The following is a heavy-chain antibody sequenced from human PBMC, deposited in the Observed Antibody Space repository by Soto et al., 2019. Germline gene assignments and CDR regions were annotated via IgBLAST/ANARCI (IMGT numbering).Heavy chain of an antibody. CDR1: GGTFSSYA. Sequence: QVQLVQSGAEVKKPGSSVKVSCKASGGTFSSYAISWVRQAPGQGLEWMGGIIPIFGTANYAQKFQGRVTITADESTSTAYMELSSLRSEDTAVYYCARESPRALDVVVVAATLYYYYGMDVWGQGTTVTVSS. V-gene: IGHV1-69*01. D-gene: IGHD2-15*01. CDR2: IIPIFGTA. CDR3: ARESPRALDVVVVAATLYYYYGMDV. J-gene: IGHJ6*02.